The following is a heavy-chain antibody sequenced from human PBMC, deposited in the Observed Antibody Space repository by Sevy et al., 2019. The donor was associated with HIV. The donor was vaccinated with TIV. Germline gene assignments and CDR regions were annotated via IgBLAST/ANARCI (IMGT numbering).Heavy chain of an antibody. V-gene: IGHV6-1*01. J-gene: IGHJ4*02. D-gene: IGHD2-15*01. CDR1: GDSVSSNSAA. CDR3: ARDFVNLGYCSGGSCYSNYFDY. Sequence: QSQILSLTCAISGDSVSSNSAAWNWIRQSPSRGLEWLGRTYYRSKWYNDYAVSVKSRITINPDTSKNQFSLQLNSVTPEDTAVYYCARDFVNLGYCSGGSCYSNYFDYWGQGTLVTVSS. CDR2: TYYRSKWYN.